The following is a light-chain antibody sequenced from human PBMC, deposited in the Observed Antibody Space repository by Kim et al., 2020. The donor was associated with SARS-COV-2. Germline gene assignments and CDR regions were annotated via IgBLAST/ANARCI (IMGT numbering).Light chain of an antibody. Sequence: ASVVDRVTLTCRASENIGSWLAWYQQKPGKAPSLLIYSTSTLHSGVPSRFSGSGSGTDFTLTVSSLQPEDSAVYYCQQLNGFPLTFGGGTKVDIK. CDR2: STS. V-gene: IGKV1-12*01. CDR1: ENIGSW. CDR3: QQLNGFPLT. J-gene: IGKJ4*01.